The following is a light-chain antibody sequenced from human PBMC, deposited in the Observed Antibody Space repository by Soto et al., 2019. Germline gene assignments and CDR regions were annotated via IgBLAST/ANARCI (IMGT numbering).Light chain of an antibody. CDR2: GAS. CDR1: HSVGSN. Sequence: VMTQSPTTLSVSPGERATLSCRASHSVGSNLAWYQQNPGQAPRLLIYGASTRATGIPARFSGSGSGTDFTLTISSLEPEDFAVYYCLQDYTYPWTFGQGTKVDIK. CDR3: LQDYTYPWT. J-gene: IGKJ1*01. V-gene: IGKV3D-15*01.